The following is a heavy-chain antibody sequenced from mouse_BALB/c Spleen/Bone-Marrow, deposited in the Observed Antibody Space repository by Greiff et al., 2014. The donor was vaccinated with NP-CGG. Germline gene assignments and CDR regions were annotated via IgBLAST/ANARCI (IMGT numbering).Heavy chain of an antibody. J-gene: IGHJ4*01. CDR3: AGGLLQYYYAMDY. CDR1: GFNIKDTY. CDR2: IDPANGNT. V-gene: IGHV14-3*02. D-gene: IGHD2-3*01. Sequence: VQLQQSGAELVKPGASVKLSCTASGFNIKDTYMHWVKQRPEQGLEWIGRIDPANGNTKYDPKLQGKATITADTSSNTAYLQLSSLTSEDTAVYYCAGGLLQYYYAMDYWGQGTSVTVSS.